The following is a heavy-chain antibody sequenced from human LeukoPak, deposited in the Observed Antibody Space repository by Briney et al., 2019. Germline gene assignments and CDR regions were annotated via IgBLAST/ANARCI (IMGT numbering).Heavy chain of an antibody. D-gene: IGHD6-13*01. CDR3: GRDGSKWPWVDY. J-gene: IGHJ4*02. Sequence: SETLSLTCTVSGGSISAYYWSWIRQPAGKALEWIGRIYPSVSTDYNPSLKSRVTVSVDTSKNQLSLKLSSVTAADTAVYFCGRDGSKWPWVDYWGQGTQVTFSS. CDR1: GGSISAYY. CDR2: IYPSVST. V-gene: IGHV4-4*07.